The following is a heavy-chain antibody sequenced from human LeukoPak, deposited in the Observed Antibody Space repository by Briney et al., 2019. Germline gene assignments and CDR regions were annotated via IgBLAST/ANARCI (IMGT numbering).Heavy chain of an antibody. CDR3: AKSYGYSVGSNYYYYGMDV. Sequence: GGSLRLSCAASGFTFSSYGMHWVRQAPGKGLEWVAVISYDGSNKYYADSVKGRFTISRDNSKNTLYLQMNSLRAEDTAVYYCAKSYGYSVGSNYYYYGMDVWGQGTTVTVSS. V-gene: IGHV3-30*18. D-gene: IGHD5-18*01. J-gene: IGHJ6*02. CDR2: ISYDGSNK. CDR1: GFTFSSYG.